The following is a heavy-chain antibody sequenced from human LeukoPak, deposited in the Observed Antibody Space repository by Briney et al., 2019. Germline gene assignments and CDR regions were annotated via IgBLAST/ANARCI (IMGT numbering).Heavy chain of an antibody. CDR3: AIPPLSGTGSSRPLAGMDV. V-gene: IGHV3-11*04. Sequence: PGGSLRLSCAASGFAFSDAWMSWVRQDPGKGLEWVSYISHTGSTMSYADSVKGRFTISRDNARNSLYLQMNSLRAEDTAVYYCAIPPLSGTGSSRPLAGMDVWGQGTTVTVSS. CDR1: GFAFSDAW. D-gene: IGHD3-10*01. J-gene: IGHJ6*02. CDR2: ISHTGSTM.